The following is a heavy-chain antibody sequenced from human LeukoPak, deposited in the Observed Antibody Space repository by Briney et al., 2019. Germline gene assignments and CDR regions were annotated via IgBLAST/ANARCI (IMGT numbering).Heavy chain of an antibody. J-gene: IGHJ4*02. Sequence: SETLSLTCTVSGDSISSSSYYGGWIRQPPGKGLEWIGSIYYSGTTYYNPSLKSRVTISVDTSMNHFFLDLISVTAADTAVYYCVRHRRYTTGSEEFDFWGQGTLVTVSS. CDR3: VRHRRYTTGSEEFDF. CDR1: GDSISSSSYY. D-gene: IGHD2-8*02. V-gene: IGHV4-39*01. CDR2: IYYSGTT.